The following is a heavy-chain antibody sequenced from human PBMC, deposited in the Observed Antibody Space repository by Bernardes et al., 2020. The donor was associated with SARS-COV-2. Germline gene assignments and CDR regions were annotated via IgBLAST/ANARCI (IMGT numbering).Heavy chain of an antibody. Sequence: GSLRIPCAGSGFDFSDYWMTWVRQAPGKGLEWVANIKRDGSETYYVDSVKGRFTISRDNAKNLVFLQMNSLRAEDTAVFYCVRSAGMDVWGQGTMVTVSS. V-gene: IGHV3-7*03. J-gene: IGHJ6*02. CDR1: GFDFSDYW. CDR2: IKRDGSET. CDR3: VRSAGMDV.